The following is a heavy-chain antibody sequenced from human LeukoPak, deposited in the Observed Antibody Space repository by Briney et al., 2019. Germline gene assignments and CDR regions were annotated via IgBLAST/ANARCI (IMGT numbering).Heavy chain of an antibody. D-gene: IGHD1-26*01. CDR2: IIPILGIA. CDR3: ASRSGSYFGYYYYGMDV. V-gene: IGHV1-69*04. CDR1: GYTFTNYA. Sequence: GASVKVSCKASGYTFTNYAISWVRQAPGQGLEWMGRIIPILGIANYAQKFQGRVTITADKSTSTAYMELSSLRSEDTAVYYCASRSGSYFGYYYYGMDVWGQGTTVTVSS. J-gene: IGHJ6*02.